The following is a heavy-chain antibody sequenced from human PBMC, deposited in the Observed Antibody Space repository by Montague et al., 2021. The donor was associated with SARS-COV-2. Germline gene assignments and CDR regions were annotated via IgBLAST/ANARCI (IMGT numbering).Heavy chain of an antibody. D-gene: IGHD3-22*01. J-gene: IGHJ4*02. CDR3: AHSRYYYYDSSGYRVYYFDY. CDR1: GFSLSTSGVG. V-gene: IGHV2-5*02. CDR2: IYWDDDK. Sequence: PALVTPTQTLTLTCTFSGFSLSTSGVGVGWIRQPPGKALEWLALIYWDDDKRCSPSLKSRLTITKDTSKNQVVLTMTNMDPVDTATYYCAHSRYYYYDSSGYRVYYFDYWGQGTLVTVSS.